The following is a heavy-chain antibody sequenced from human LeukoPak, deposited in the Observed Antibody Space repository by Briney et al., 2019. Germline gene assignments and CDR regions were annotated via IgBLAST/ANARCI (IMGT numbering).Heavy chain of an antibody. CDR1: GFTFSSYW. J-gene: IGHJ3*02. CDR2: IQQDGSEK. D-gene: IGHD3-9*01. V-gene: IGHV3-7*04. Sequence: GGSLRLSCAASGFTFSSYWMSWVRQAPGKGLEWVANIQQDGSEKYYVDSVKGRFTISRDNAKNSLYLQMNSLRAEDTAVYYCAKDAYFDWYDAFDIWGQGTMVTASS. CDR3: AKDAYFDWYDAFDI.